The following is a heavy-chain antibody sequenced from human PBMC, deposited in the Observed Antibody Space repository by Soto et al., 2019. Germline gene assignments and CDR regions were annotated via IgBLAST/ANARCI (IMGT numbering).Heavy chain of an antibody. CDR1: GFTFRSYG. CDR2: IKSDGTTA. J-gene: IGHJ5*02. Sequence: QVKLVESGGGVVQPGRSRRLSCVTSGFTFRSYGRHWVRQSPGKGLEWVAVIKSDGTTADYIESVKGRFVISRDNSKKTVYLQMNNLRPEDTGIYYCAKPRSSLEWPPFDPWGQGTLVTVSS. V-gene: IGHV3-33*03. D-gene: IGHD3-3*01. CDR3: AKPRSSLEWPPFDP.